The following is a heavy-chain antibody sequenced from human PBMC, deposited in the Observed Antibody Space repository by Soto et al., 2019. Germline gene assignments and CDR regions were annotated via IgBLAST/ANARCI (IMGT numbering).Heavy chain of an antibody. CDR1: GYTFTSYD. Sequence: ASVKVSCKASGYTFTSYDINWVRQATGQGLEWMGWMNPNSGNTGYAQKFQGRVTMTRNTSISTAYMELSSLRSEDTAVYYCARGYSPYPYYYSYYMDFWAQGTTVPVS. D-gene: IGHD2-15*01. J-gene: IGHJ6*03. CDR2: MNPNSGNT. CDR3: ARGYSPYPYYYSYYMDF. V-gene: IGHV1-8*01.